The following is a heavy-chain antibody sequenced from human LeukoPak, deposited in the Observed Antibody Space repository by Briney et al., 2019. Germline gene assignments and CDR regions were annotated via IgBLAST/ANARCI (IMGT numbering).Heavy chain of an antibody. CDR2: SDGSST. Sequence: GGSLRLSCAASGFTFSSYWMHCVRHAPGKGLVWVSRSDGSSTSYADSVKGRFTISRDNDKNTLYLKMNSLRAEDTAVYYCARGQQLVDWGQGTLVTVSS. CDR3: ARGQQLVD. D-gene: IGHD6-13*01. V-gene: IGHV3-74*01. J-gene: IGHJ4*02. CDR1: GFTFSSYW.